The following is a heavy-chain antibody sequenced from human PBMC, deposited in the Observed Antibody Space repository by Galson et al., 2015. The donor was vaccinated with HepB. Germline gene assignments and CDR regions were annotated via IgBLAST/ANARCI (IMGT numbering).Heavy chain of an antibody. CDR1: GFTFNTYA. D-gene: IGHD3/OR15-3a*01. J-gene: IGHJ6*02. CDR3: ATNGPWTRAYYYYYGMDV. Sequence: SLRLSCAAAGFTFNTYAMHWVRQPPGKGLEWVAVISADGSNKFYADSVKGRFTISRDNSKNTLFLQMSSLRPEDAAVYYCATNGPWTRAYYYYYGMDVWGQGTTVAVSS. CDR2: ISADGSNK. V-gene: IGHV3-30*04.